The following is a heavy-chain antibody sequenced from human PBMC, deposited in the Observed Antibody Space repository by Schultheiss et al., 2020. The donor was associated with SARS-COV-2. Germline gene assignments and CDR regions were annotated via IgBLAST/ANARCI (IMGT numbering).Heavy chain of an antibody. Sequence: GESLKISCAASGFTFSNAWMSWVRQAPGKGLEWVGRIKSKTDGGTTDYAAPVKGRFTISRDDSKNTLYLQMNSLRAEDTAVYYCARPVGATTWSDYWGQGTLVTVSS. V-gene: IGHV3-15*01. J-gene: IGHJ4*02. CDR2: IKSKTDGGTT. D-gene: IGHD1-26*01. CDR1: GFTFSNAW. CDR3: ARPVGATTWSDY.